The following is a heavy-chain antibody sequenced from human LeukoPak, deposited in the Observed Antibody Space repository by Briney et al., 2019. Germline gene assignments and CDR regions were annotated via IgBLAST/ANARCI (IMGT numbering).Heavy chain of an antibody. V-gene: IGHV4-61*02. J-gene: IGHJ4*02. D-gene: IGHD4-23*01. CDR1: GGSISSGSYY. CDR3: AREATVVTYYFDF. Sequence: SQTLSLTCTVSGGSISSGSYYWSWIRQPAGKGLEWIGRIYTSGSTNYNPSLKSRVTISVDTSKNQFSLKLSSVTAADTAVYYCAREATVVTYYFDFWGQGTLVTVSS. CDR2: IYTSGST.